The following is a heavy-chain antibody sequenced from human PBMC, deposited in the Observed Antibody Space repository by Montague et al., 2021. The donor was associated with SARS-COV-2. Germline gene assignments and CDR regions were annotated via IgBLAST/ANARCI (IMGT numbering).Heavy chain of an antibody. V-gene: IGHV3-48*03. Sequence: SLRLSCAASGFTFSNYEMKWVRQAPGGGLEWLSDISSSGSPIYYADSVKGRFTISRDNAKNSLYLQMNSLRAEDTALYYCARALYYYDGGGFPLLDYWGQGTLVTVSS. CDR1: GFTFSNYE. D-gene: IGHD3-22*01. J-gene: IGHJ4*02. CDR2: ISSSGSPI. CDR3: ARALYYYDGGGFPLLDY.